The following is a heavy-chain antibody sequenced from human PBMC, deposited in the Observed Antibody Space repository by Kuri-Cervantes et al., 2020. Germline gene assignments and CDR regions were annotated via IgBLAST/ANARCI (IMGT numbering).Heavy chain of an antibody. V-gene: IGHV3-48*02. Sequence: GESLKISCAASGFTFGTYAMNWVRQAPGKGLEWVSYISSSSSTIYYADSVKGRFTISRDNAKNSLYLQMNSLRDEDTAVYYCARAGGEATDVFDYWGQGTLVTVSS. CDR1: GFTFGTYA. D-gene: IGHD3-16*01. CDR3: ARAGGEATDVFDY. CDR2: ISSSSSTI. J-gene: IGHJ4*02.